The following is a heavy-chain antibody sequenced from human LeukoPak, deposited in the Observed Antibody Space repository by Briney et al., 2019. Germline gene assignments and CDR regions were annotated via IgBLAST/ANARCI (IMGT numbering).Heavy chain of an antibody. J-gene: IGHJ4*02. D-gene: IGHD2-21*02. Sequence: ASVKVSCKASGGTFSSYAISWVRQAPGQGLEWMGGIIPIFGTANYAQKFQGRVTITTDESTSTAYMELSSLRSEDTAVYYCARGLGMTSHFDYWGQGTLVTVSS. CDR3: ARGLGMTSHFDY. CDR2: IIPIFGTA. V-gene: IGHV1-69*05. CDR1: GGTFSSYA.